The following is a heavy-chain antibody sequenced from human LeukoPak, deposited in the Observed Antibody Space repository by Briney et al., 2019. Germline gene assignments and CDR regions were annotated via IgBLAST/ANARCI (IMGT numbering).Heavy chain of an antibody. V-gene: IGHV3-74*01. CDR2: INSDGSST. CDR3: ARVPRGWSIDY. J-gene: IGHJ4*02. Sequence: GGSLRLSCAASGFTFSSYWMHWVRHAPGKGLVWVSRINSDGSSTSYADSVKGRFTISRDNAKNTLYLQMNSLRAEDTAVYYCARVPRGWSIDYWGQGTLVTVSS. CDR1: GFTFSSYW. D-gene: IGHD6-19*01.